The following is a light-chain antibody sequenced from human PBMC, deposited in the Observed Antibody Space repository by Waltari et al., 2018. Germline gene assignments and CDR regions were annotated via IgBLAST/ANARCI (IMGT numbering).Light chain of an antibody. V-gene: IGLV3-1*01. J-gene: IGLJ2*01. Sequence: SYELTQPPSVSVSPGQTASITCSGDQLGDKYACWYQQKPGQSPVLVIYQDSKRPSGIPDRFSGSNSGNTATLTIFGTQAMDEADYYCQACDSSTAVVFGGGTKLTVL. CDR3: QACDSSTAVV. CDR2: QDS. CDR1: QLGDKY.